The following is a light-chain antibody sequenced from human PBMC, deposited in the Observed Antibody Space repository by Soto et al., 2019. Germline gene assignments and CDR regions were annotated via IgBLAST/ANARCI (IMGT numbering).Light chain of an antibody. V-gene: IGKV3-20*01. Sequence: EIVLTQSPGTLSLSPGERATLSCRASQSVSSSYLAWYQQKPGQAPRLLIYGASSRATGIPDRFSGSGSGKDFTLNMSRLEPEDLAVYYCQQYGSSSWTFGQGTKVDIK. J-gene: IGKJ1*01. CDR3: QQYGSSSWT. CDR1: QSVSSSY. CDR2: GAS.